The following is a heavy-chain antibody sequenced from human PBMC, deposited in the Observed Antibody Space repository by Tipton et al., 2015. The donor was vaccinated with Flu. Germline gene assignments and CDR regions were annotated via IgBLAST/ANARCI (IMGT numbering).Heavy chain of an antibody. J-gene: IGHJ4*02. V-gene: IGHV4-4*07. CDR3: ARDSAYNWNEGGYFDY. CDR2: IYTSGST. CDR1: GCSISSYY. Sequence: TLSLTCTVSGCSISSYYWSWIRQPAGKGLEWTGRIYTSGSTNYNPSLKSRVTMSVDTSKNQFSLKLSSVTAADTAVYYCARDSAYNWNEGGYFDYWGQGTLVTVSS. D-gene: IGHD1-1*01.